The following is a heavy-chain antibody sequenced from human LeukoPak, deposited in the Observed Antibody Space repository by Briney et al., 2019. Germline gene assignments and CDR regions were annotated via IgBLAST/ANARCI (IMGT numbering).Heavy chain of an antibody. V-gene: IGHV1-2*02. Sequence: ASVKVSCKASGYTFTGYYMHWVRQAPGQGLEWMGWINPNSGGTNYAQKFQGRVTMTRDTSISTAYMELSRLRSDDTAVYYCARDPSIVVVPDASGEVCWFDPWGQGTLVTVSS. CDR1: GYTFTGYY. CDR2: INPNSGGT. J-gene: IGHJ5*02. CDR3: ARDPSIVVVPDASGEVCWFDP. D-gene: IGHD2-2*01.